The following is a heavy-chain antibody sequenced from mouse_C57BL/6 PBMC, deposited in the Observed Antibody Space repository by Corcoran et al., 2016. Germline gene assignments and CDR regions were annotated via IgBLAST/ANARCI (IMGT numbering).Heavy chain of an antibody. CDR1: GYTFTDYY. Sequence: EVQLQQSGPELVKPGASVKISCKASGYTFTDYYMNWVKQSHGKSLEWIGNINPNNGGTSYNQKFKGKASLTVDKSSSTAYMELRSLTSEDSAVYYCAITNYDYDVWGTGTTVTVSS. CDR3: AITNYDYDV. D-gene: IGHD2-4*01. V-gene: IGHV1-26*01. J-gene: IGHJ1*03. CDR2: INPNNGGT.